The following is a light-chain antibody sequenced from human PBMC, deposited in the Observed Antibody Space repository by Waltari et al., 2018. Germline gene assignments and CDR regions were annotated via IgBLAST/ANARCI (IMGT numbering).Light chain of an antibody. J-gene: IGKJ4*01. Sequence: RATQSVHHGNVPWNQKKGGQAPRLLSYGASSRATGIPDRFSGSGSGTDFTLSISRLEPEDYGVYYCQQYAGSPITFGGGTKVEI. CDR3: QQYAGSPIT. CDR2: GAS. V-gene: IGKV3-20*01. CDR1: QSVHHGN.